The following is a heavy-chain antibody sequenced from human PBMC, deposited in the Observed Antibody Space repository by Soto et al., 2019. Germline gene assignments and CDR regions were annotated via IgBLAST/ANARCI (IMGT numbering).Heavy chain of an antibody. Sequence: EVQLVESGGGLVQPGGSLKLSCAASGFTFSGSAMHWVRQASGKGLEWVGRIRSKANSYATAYAASVKGRFTISRDDSKNTAYLQMNSLKTEDTAVYYCTRDYSGLPDWGQGTLVTVSS. CDR2: IRSKANSYAT. J-gene: IGHJ4*02. CDR3: TRDYSGLPD. CDR1: GFTFSGSA. V-gene: IGHV3-73*02. D-gene: IGHD6-19*01.